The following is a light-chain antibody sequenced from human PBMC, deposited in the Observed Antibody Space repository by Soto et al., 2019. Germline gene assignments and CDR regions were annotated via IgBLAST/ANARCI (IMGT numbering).Light chain of an antibody. CDR1: SSDVGTYNY. CDR2: DVS. CDR3: SSYTTSSTVV. Sequence: QSALTQPASVSGSPGQSITISCTGTSSDVGTYNYVSWYQQHPGKAPKLMIFDVSSRPSGVSNRFSGSKSGNTASLTISGPQAEDEADYYCSSYTTSSTVVFGGGTKLTVL. J-gene: IGLJ2*01. V-gene: IGLV2-14*03.